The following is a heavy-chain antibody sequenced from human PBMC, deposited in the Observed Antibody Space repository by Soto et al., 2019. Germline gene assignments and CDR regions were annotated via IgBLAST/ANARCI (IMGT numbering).Heavy chain of an antibody. CDR3: ARSSGWTYYYYYYGMDV. V-gene: IGHV4-34*01. D-gene: IGHD6-19*01. J-gene: IGHJ6*02. CDR2: INHSGST. CDR1: GGSFSGYY. Sequence: PSETLSLTCAVYGGSFSGYYWSWIRQPPGKGLEWIGEINHSGSTNYNPSLKSRVTISVDTSKNQFSLKLSSVTAADTAVYYCARSSGWTYYYYYYGMDVWGQGTTVTVSS.